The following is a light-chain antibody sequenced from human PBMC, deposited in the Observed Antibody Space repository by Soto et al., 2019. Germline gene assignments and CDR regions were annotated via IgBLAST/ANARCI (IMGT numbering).Light chain of an antibody. J-gene: IGKJ2*01. CDR2: KAS. V-gene: IGKV1-5*03. CDR3: QQYNSYPYT. Sequence: DLQMTQSPSTLSASVGDRVTITCRASQSISTWLAWYQQKPGKAPNLLIYKASSLESGVPSTFSGSGSGTEFTLTISSLQPDDCATYYCQQYNSYPYTFGQGTKLEIK. CDR1: QSISTW.